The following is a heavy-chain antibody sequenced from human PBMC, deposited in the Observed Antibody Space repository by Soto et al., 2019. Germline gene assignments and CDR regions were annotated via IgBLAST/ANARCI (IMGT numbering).Heavy chain of an antibody. CDR3: AKDITRLRGWFDY. CDR1: GFTFSSYA. Sequence: EVQLLESGGGLVQPGGSLRLSCAASGFTFSSYAMSWVRQAPGKGLEWVSAISGIGGSTYYADSLKGRFTISRDNSKNTLYLQMNSVRAEDTAVYYCAKDITRLRGWFDYWGQGTLVNAS. J-gene: IGHJ4*02. V-gene: IGHV3-23*01. CDR2: ISGIGGST. D-gene: IGHD1-20*01.